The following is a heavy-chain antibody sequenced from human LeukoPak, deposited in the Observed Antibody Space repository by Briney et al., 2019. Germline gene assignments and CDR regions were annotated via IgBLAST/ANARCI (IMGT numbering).Heavy chain of an antibody. J-gene: IGHJ6*03. CDR1: GFTFSSRDW. Sequence: GGSLRLSCVASGFTFSSRDWMTWVRQAPGKGLEWVANIKQDGSEKNYVDSVKGRFTISRDNAKNSLYLQMNSLRAEDTAVYYCARGIYYYYYMDVWGKGTTVTVSS. CDR2: IKQDGSEK. V-gene: IGHV3-7*04. CDR3: ARGIYYYYYMDV.